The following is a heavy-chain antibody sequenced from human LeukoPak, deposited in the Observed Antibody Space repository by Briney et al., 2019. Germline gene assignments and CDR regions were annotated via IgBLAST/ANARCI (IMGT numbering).Heavy chain of an antibody. CDR3: AAGEVAVAGTSI. J-gene: IGHJ4*02. CDR2: IVVGSGNT. V-gene: IGHV1-58*02. D-gene: IGHD6-19*01. Sequence: GASVKVSCKASGYTFTSYDINWVRQATGQRLEWIGWIVVGSGNTNYAQKFQERVTITRDMSTSTAYMELSSLRSEDTAVYYCAAGEVAVAGTSIWGQGTLVTVSS. CDR1: GYTFTSYD.